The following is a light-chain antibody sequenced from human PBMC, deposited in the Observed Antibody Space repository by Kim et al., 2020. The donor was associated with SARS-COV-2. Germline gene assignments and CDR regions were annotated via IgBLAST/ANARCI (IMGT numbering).Light chain of an antibody. V-gene: IGLV3-19*01. Sequence: LGQTVMITCQGHSLRPYYARCYQQKPGPAPVLVIYGKNNRPSGIPDRFSGSSSGNTASLTITGAQAEDEADYYCNSRDSSGNHWVFGGGTKLTVL. J-gene: IGLJ3*02. CDR3: NSRDSSGNHWV. CDR1: SLRPYY. CDR2: GKN.